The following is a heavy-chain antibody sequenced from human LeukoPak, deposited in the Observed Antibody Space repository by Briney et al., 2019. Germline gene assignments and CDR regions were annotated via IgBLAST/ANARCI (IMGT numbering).Heavy chain of an antibody. CDR2: IDSGGSVT. V-gene: IGHV3-74*01. Sequence: GGSLRLSCAGSGFTFSTYWMHWVRQAPGKGLVWVSRIDSGGSVTWYADSVKGRFTISRDNAKNSLYLQMNSLRAEDTAVYYCARARDTWIQLWLAFDYWGQGTLVTVSS. CDR1: GFTFSTYW. D-gene: IGHD5-18*01. CDR3: ARARDTWIQLWLAFDY. J-gene: IGHJ4*02.